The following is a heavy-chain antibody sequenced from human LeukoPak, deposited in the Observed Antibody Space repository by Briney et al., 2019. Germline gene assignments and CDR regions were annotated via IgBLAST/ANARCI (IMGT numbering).Heavy chain of an antibody. Sequence: SETLYLNCTVTGGSISSYYWSWIRQPPGKGLEWIGYIYYSGTTNYNPSLKGRVTISVDTSKNQFSLKLSSVTAADTAVYYCARGVYIAAAQYGYWGQGTLVTVSS. V-gene: IGHV4-59*01. J-gene: IGHJ4*02. CDR2: IYYSGTT. CDR1: GGSISSYY. CDR3: ARGVYIAAAQYGY. D-gene: IGHD6-13*01.